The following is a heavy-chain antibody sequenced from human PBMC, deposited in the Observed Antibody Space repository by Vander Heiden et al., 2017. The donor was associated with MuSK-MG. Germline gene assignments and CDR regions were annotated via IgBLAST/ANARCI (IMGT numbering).Heavy chain of an antibody. J-gene: IGHJ4*02. Sequence: QVQLVESGGGVVQPGRSLRLSCAASGFTFRSYAMPWVRQARGKGLEWVAVRGEEGGNKYYADSVKGRFTISRDNSKNTLYLQMNSLRAEDTAVYYCARYSGSFDYWGQGTLVTVSS. CDR1: GFTFRSYA. D-gene: IGHD1-26*01. V-gene: IGHV3-30*04. CDR3: ARYSGSFDY. CDR2: RGEEGGNK.